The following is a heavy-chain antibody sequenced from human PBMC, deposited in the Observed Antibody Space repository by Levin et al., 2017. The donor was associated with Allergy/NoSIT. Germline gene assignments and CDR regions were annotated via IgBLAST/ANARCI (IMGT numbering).Heavy chain of an antibody. V-gene: IGHV3-66*01. CDR2: IYSGGRR. J-gene: IGHJ4*02. Sequence: RGESLKISCAASGFTVSSNYMSWVRQAPGKGLEWVSVIYSGGRRHYADSVKGRFTISRDNSKNTLYLQMNSLRAEDTAVYYCAREGEYYYGSGSYYPSHFDHWGQGTLVTVSS. CDR3: AREGEYYYGSGSYYPSHFDH. D-gene: IGHD3-10*01. CDR1: GFTVSSNY.